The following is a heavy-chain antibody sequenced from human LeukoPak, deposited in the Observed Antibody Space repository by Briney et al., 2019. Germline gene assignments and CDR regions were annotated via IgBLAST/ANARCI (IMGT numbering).Heavy chain of an antibody. J-gene: IGHJ4*02. CDR2: IIPIFGTA. CDR1: GGTFSSYA. CDR3: ARVGGSIHDY. D-gene: IGHD3-3*01. Sequence: VASVKVSCKASGGTFSSYAISWVRQAPGQGLEWMGGIIPIFGTANYAQKFQGRVTITTDESTSTAYMELSSLRSEDTAVYYCARVGGSIHDYWGQGTLVTVSS. V-gene: IGHV1-69*05.